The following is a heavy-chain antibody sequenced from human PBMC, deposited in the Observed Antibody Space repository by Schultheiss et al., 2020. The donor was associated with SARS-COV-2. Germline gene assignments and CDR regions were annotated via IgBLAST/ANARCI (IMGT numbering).Heavy chain of an antibody. J-gene: IGHJ4*02. CDR3: ARDLGESGGY. D-gene: IGHD3-10*01. CDR2: IYHSGTT. Sequence: SQTLSLTCTVSGGSISSYYWSWIRQPPGKGLEWIGSIYHSGTTHFNPSLKSRVNISIDTSKNQFSLKLSSVTAADTAVYYCARDLGESGGYWGQGTLVTVSS. V-gene: IGHV4-59*01. CDR1: GGSISSYY.